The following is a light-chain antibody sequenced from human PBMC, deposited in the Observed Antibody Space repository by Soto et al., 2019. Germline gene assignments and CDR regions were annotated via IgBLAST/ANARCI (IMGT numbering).Light chain of an antibody. V-gene: IGKV3-15*01. CDR2: GAS. CDR3: QHYGSSPT. J-gene: IGKJ2*01. CDR1: QTIGTN. Sequence: EIVMTQSPATLSVAPGERATLSCRASQTIGTNLAWYQQKPGQPPRLLFFGASTRATGVPARFSGSGSGTEFTLTISSLQSEDFAVYSCQHYGSSPTFGQGTKLEIK.